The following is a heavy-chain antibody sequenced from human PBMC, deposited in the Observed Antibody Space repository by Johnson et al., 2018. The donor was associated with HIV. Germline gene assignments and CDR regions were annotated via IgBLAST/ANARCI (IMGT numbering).Heavy chain of an antibody. Sequence: VQLVESGGGLVQPGGSLRLSCAASGFTFSSYAMSWVRQAPGKGLEWVSAISGGTTSYADSVKGRFTISRDNSKNTLFLQMNTLRAEDTAVYYCARYYFGAGSYYNPDAFDIWGQGTMVTVSP. J-gene: IGHJ3*02. CDR3: ARYYFGAGSYYNPDAFDI. CDR2: ISGGTT. CDR1: GFTFSSYA. V-gene: IGHV3-23*04. D-gene: IGHD3-10*01.